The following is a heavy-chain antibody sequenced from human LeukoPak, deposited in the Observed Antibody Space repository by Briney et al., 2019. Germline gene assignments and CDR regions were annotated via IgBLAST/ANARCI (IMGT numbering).Heavy chain of an antibody. CDR3: VRSCTTTSCFGSSSV. CDR1: GYTFTGHY. V-gene: IGHV1-2*02. Sequence: ASVKVSCKASGYTFTGHYMNWVRQAPGQGLEWMGWINPNSGDTDYAQKFQGRVSTTRDTSISTAYMELRRLRSDDTAVYYCVRSCTTTSCFGSSSVWGQGTLVTVSS. D-gene: IGHD2-2*01. J-gene: IGHJ4*02. CDR2: INPNSGDT.